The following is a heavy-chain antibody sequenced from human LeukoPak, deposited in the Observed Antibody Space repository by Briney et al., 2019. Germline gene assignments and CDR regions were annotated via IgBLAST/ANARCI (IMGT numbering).Heavy chain of an antibody. Sequence: SETLSLTCTVSGGSISSGGYYWSWIRQHQGKGLEWIGYIYYSGSTYYNPSLKSRVTISVDTSKNQFSLKLSSVTAADTAVYYCERTAVAAYPYYFDYWGQGTLVTVSS. CDR1: GGSISSGGYY. CDR3: ERTAVAAYPYYFDY. J-gene: IGHJ4*02. V-gene: IGHV4-31*03. D-gene: IGHD6-19*01. CDR2: IYYSGST.